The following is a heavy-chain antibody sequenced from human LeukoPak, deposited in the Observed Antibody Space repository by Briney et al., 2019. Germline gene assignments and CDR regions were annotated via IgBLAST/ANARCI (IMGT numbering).Heavy chain of an antibody. D-gene: IGHD1-1*01. CDR3: ARDWRGTI. V-gene: IGHV3-7*01. Sequence: GGSLRLSCAASEFTFSNSWMTWVRQAPGKGLEWVANMKEDGSEKYYVDSVKGRFTISRDNAKNSLYLQMNSLRVEDTAVYYCARDWRGTIWGQGTLVTVSS. J-gene: IGHJ4*02. CDR1: EFTFSNSW. CDR2: MKEDGSEK.